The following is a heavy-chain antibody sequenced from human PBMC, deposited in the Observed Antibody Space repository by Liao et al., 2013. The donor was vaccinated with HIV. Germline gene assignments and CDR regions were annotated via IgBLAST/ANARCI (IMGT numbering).Heavy chain of an antibody. D-gene: IGHD6-19*01. CDR1: GGSFSGYY. V-gene: IGHV4-34*01. CDR2: INHSGST. J-gene: IGHJ6*03. CDR3: ARGVSSSGLGGYYQMDV. Sequence: QVQLQESGPGLVKPSETLSLTCAVYGGSFSGYYWSWIRQPPGKGLEWIGQINHSGSTNYNPSLKSRVTISVDTSKNQFSLNLSSVTAADTAVYYCARGVSSSGLGGYYQMDVWGKGTTVTVSS.